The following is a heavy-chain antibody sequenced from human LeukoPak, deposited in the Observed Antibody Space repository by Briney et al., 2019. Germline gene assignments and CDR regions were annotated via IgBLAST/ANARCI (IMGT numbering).Heavy chain of an antibody. CDR3: ATLGGLYYESHGYPDFDH. CDR1: GGSLSPYY. V-gene: IGHV4-34*01. Sequence: PSETLSLTCAVSGGSLSPYYWSWIRQPPGGRVGWRGEINQSGSTNYNPSLKSRVTISVEKFKNQFSLEVTSVTAADTAIYYCATLGGLYYESHGYPDFDHWGQGTLVAVSS. CDR2: INQSGST. D-gene: IGHD3-22*01. J-gene: IGHJ4*02.